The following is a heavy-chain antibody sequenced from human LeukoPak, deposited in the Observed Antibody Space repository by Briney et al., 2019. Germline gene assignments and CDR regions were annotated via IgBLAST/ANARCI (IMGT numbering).Heavy chain of an antibody. Sequence: SETLSLTCAVYGGSFSGYYWSWIRQPPGKGLEWIGEINHSGSTNYNPSLKSRVTISVDTSKNQFSLKLSSVTAADTAVYYCARYYGSSGYYYFDYWGQGTLVTVSS. CDR1: GGSFSGYY. V-gene: IGHV4-34*01. CDR3: ARYYGSSGYYYFDY. CDR2: INHSGST. J-gene: IGHJ4*02. D-gene: IGHD3-22*01.